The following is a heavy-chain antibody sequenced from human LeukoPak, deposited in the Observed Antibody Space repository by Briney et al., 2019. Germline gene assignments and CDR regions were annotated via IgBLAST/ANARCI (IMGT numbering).Heavy chain of an antibody. CDR1: GYSISSGYY. J-gene: IGHJ5*02. CDR3: ARQDIVVVPAAIAWFDP. D-gene: IGHD2-2*01. V-gene: IGHV4-38-2*01. CDR2: IYHSGST. Sequence: SETLSLTCAVSGYSISSGYYWGWIRQPPGKGLEWIGSIYHSGSTYYNPSLKSRATISVDTSKNQFSLKLSSVTAADTAVYYCARQDIVVVPAAIAWFDPWGQGTLVTVSS.